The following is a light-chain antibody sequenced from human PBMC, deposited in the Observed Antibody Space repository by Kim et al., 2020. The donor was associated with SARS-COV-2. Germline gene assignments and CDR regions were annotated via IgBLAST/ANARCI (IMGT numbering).Light chain of an antibody. CDR1: RSVSSASTNRSY. V-gene: IGKV4-1*01. CDR3: QQYYASPVT. Sequence: DIVMTQSPGSLAVSLGERATVTCKSSRSVSSASTNRSYIAWYQQRPGQSPKLTFYWASVRESGVPDRISGSGSGTDFTLTISSLQAEDVAIYHCQQYYASPVTFGGGTKVDIK. J-gene: IGKJ4*01. CDR2: WAS.